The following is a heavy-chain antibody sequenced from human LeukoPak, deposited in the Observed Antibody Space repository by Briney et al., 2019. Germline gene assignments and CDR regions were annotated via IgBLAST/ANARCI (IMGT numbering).Heavy chain of an antibody. D-gene: IGHD3-22*01. CDR1: GGSISSSSYY. CDR3: ASYRNYYDSSGYYYVEYFDY. CDR2: IYYSGST. Sequence: PSETLSLTCTVSGGSISSSSYYWGWIRQPPGKGLEWIGSIYYSGSTYYNPSLKSRVTISVDTSKNQFSLKLSSVTAADTAVYYCASYRNYYDSSGYYYVEYFDYWGQGTLVTVSS. J-gene: IGHJ4*02. V-gene: IGHV4-39*07.